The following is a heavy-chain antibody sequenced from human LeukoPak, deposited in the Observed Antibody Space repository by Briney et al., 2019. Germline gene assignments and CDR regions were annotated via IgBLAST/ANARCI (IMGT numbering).Heavy chain of an antibody. J-gene: IGHJ4*02. CDR2: MYYSGST. CDR3: AKTVTAIAPWYFGY. V-gene: IGHV4-39*01. D-gene: IGHD2-21*02. CDR1: GGSISSSSYY. Sequence: SETLSLTCTVSGGSISSSSYYWGWIRQPPGKGLEWIGSMYYSGSTYYNPSLKSRVTMSVDTSKNQFSLKLSSGTAADTAVYYCAKTVTAIAPWYFGYWGQGTLVTVSS.